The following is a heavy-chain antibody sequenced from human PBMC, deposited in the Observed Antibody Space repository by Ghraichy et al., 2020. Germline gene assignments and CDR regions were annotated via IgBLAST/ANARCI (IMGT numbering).Heavy chain of an antibody. J-gene: IGHJ4*02. CDR1: RGSISDHF. CDR2: IYARGSS. CDR3: AGDRGVEAAFDPYFEW. D-gene: IGHD3-10*01. Sequence: SETLSLTCTVSRGSISDHFWSWIRQPAGKGLEWIGRIYARGSSDYNPSLKSRVTMSIDASKNQFSLKLNSVTAADTAVYYCAGDRGVEAAFDPYFEWWGQGTQVSVSS. V-gene: IGHV4-4*07.